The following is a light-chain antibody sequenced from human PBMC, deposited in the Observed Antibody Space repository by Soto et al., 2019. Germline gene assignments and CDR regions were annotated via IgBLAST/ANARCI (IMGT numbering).Light chain of an antibody. CDR1: QSVTNNY. J-gene: IGKJ2*01. CDR2: GAA. CDR3: QQYGTSLT. Sequence: EIVLTQSPGTLSLSPGERATLSCRASQSVTNNYLAWYQHKPGQAPRCLIYGAAIRSTGIPDRFSGSGSGTDLTLTISRLEPEDFAVYYWQQYGTSLTFGQGTKLEIK. V-gene: IGKV3-20*01.